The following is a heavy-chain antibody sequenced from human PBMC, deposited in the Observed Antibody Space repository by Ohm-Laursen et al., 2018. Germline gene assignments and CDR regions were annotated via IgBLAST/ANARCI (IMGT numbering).Heavy chain of an antibody. CDR2: ISDTGSHI. Sequence: SLRLSCSASAFSLTASNMNWVRQAPGTGLEWVSYISDTGSHIYYAVSVRGRFTISRDNAQNSLYLHMSSLRAEDTAIYYCARDDGAYARRSGMDVWGQGTTVTVSS. J-gene: IGHJ6*02. CDR1: AFSLTASN. CDR3: ARDDGAYARRSGMDV. D-gene: IGHD2-8*01. V-gene: IGHV3-21*01.